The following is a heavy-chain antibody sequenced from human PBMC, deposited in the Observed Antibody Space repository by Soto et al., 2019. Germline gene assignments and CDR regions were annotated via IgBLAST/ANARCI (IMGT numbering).Heavy chain of an antibody. CDR3: WVGGNCSSTSCSPLNYYYYMDV. Sequence: GASVKVSCKASGYTFTSYYMHWVRQAPGQGLAWMGIINPSGGSTSYAQKFRGRVTMTRDTSTSTAYMELSSLRSEDTAVYYCWVGGNCSSTSCSPLNYYYYMDVWGKGTTVTVSS. CDR2: INPSGGST. V-gene: IGHV1-46*01. CDR1: GYTFTSYY. D-gene: IGHD2-2*01. J-gene: IGHJ6*03.